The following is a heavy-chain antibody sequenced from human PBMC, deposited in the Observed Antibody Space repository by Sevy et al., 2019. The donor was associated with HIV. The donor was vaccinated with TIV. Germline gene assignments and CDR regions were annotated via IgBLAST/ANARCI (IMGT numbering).Heavy chain of an antibody. Sequence: GGSLRLSCAASGFTVSGKYMSWVRQAPGEGLEWVSVIYSGGSTYYADSVKGRFTVSRDNSKNTLYLQMNSLRVEDTAVYYCAGGGYTYGYAGVWGQGTLVTVSS. D-gene: IGHD5-18*01. CDR3: AGGGYTYGYAGV. J-gene: IGHJ4*02. CDR1: GFTVSGKY. V-gene: IGHV3-53*01. CDR2: IYSGGST.